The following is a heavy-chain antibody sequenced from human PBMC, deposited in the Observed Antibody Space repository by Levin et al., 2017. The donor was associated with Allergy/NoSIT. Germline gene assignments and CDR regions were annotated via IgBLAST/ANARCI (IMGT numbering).Heavy chain of an antibody. CDR2: ISSSSGYI. Sequence: AGESLKISCAASGFTFSSYSMNWVRQAPGKGLEWVSFISSSSGYIYYADSVKGRFTISRDNAKNSLYLQINSLRAEDTAVYYCARGASSGWMIDYWGQGTLVTVSS. CDR3: ARGASSGWMIDY. D-gene: IGHD6-19*01. V-gene: IGHV3-21*01. J-gene: IGHJ4*02. CDR1: GFTFSSYS.